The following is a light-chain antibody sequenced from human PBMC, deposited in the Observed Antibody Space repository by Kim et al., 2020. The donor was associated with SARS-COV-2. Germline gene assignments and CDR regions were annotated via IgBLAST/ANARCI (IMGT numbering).Light chain of an antibody. V-gene: IGKV1-9*01. CDR3: QHLNSYPLT. J-gene: IGKJ4*01. CDR1: QGISSS. Sequence: DIQLTQSPSFLSASVGDRVTITCRASQGISSSLAWYQQKPGKAPRLLIYPASILQTGVPSRFSGSGSGTEFTLTITSLQPEDFATYYCQHLNSYPLTFGGGTKVDIK. CDR2: PAS.